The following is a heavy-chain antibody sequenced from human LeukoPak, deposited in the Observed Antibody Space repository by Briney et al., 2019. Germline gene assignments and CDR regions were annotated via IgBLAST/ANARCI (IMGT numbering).Heavy chain of an antibody. CDR1: GGSISSTY. CDR3: TRGQWLAY. Sequence: SETLSLTRTVSGGSISSTYWSWIRQPPGKGLEWIGYIYHSDNTNYNPSLKSRVAISVNTSKNQCSLNLKSVTAADTAVYYCTRGQWLAYWGQGTLVTVSS. D-gene: IGHD6-19*01. CDR2: IYHSDNT. V-gene: IGHV4-59*01. J-gene: IGHJ4*02.